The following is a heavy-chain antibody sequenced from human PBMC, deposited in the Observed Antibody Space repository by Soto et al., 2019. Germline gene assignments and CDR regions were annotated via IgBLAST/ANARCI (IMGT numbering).Heavy chain of an antibody. D-gene: IGHD3-10*01. V-gene: IGHV3-30*18. J-gene: IGHJ4*02. CDR3: AKDTGADY. Sequence: QVQLVESGGGVVQPGRSLRLSCAASGFTFSNYGMYWVRQATGKGLEWVARISYDGSDQFYGDSVKGRFTISRDNSKNILYVQMNSLRSEDTAVYYCAKDTGADYWGQGTVVTVSA. CDR2: ISYDGSDQ. CDR1: GFTFSNYG.